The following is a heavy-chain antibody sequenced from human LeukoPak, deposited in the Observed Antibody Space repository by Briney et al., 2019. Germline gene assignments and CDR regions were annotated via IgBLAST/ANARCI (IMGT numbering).Heavy chain of an antibody. J-gene: IGHJ4*02. V-gene: IGHV3-11*03. Sequence: GGSLRLSCAASGFAFGDYHMSWIRQAPGKGLEWVSYISRSSDYKDFADSVRGRFTVSRVNAKNSMYLQMSSLRAEDTAVYYCAGPTCLRGAYCSTNFWGQGTLVTVSS. CDR2: ISRSSDYK. CDR1: GFAFGDYH. CDR3: AGPTCLRGAYCSTNF. D-gene: IGHD2-2*01.